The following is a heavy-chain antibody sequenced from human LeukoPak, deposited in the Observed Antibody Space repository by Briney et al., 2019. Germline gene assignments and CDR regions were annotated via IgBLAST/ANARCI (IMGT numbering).Heavy chain of an antibody. CDR1: GGSISSGGYY. V-gene: IGHV4-31*03. CDR2: IYYSGST. J-gene: IGHJ4*02. CDR3: ARGTVTTQNYYFDY. D-gene: IGHD4-11*01. Sequence: SSETLSLTCTVSGGSISSGGYYWSWIRQHPGKGLEWIGYIYYSGSTYYNPSLESRVTISVDTSKNQFSLKLSSVTAADTAVYYCARGTVTTQNYYFDYWGQGTLVTVSS.